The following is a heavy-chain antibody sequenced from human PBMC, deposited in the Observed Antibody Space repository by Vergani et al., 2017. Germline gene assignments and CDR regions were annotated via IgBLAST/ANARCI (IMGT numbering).Heavy chain of an antibody. D-gene: IGHD3-3*01. CDR1: GYTFTGYY. CDR2: INPNSGGT. V-gene: IGHV1-2*02. CDR3: AREGDFWSGQGWFDP. Sequence: QVQLVQSGAEVKKPGASVKVSCKASGYTFTGYYMHWVRQAPGQGLEWMGWINPNSGGTNYAQKFQGRVTMTRDTSISTAYMELSRLRSDDTAVYYCAREGDFWSGQGWFDPWGQGTLVTVSS. J-gene: IGHJ5*02.